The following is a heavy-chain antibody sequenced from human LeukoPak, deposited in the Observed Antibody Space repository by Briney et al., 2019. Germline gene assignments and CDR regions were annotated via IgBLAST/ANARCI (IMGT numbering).Heavy chain of an antibody. Sequence: SETLSLTCTVSGDSISSYYWSWIRQPPGKGLEWIGYIYYSGSTNYNPSLKSRVTISVDTSKNQFSLKLSSVTAADTAVYYCARELMTTVSHYFDYWGQGTLVTVSS. CDR2: IYYSGST. V-gene: IGHV4-59*01. D-gene: IGHD4-11*01. CDR3: ARELMTTVSHYFDY. J-gene: IGHJ4*02. CDR1: GDSISSYY.